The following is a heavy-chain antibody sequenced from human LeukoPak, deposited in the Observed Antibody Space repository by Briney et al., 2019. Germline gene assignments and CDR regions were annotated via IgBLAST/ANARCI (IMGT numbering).Heavy chain of an antibody. CDR1: GFTFSSYG. D-gene: IGHD3-9*01. J-gene: IGHJ1*01. CDR2: ISYDGSNK. Sequence: GGSLRLSCAASGFTFSSYGMHWVRQAPGKGLEWVAVISYDGSNKYYADSVKGRFTISRDNSKNTLYLQMNSLRAEDTAVYYCAKSGILTGPLLGAEYFQHCGQGTLVTVSS. CDR3: AKSGILTGPLLGAEYFQH. V-gene: IGHV3-30*18.